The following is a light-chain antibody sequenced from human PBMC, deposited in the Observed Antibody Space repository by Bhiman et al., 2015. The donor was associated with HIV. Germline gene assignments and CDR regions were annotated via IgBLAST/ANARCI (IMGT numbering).Light chain of an antibody. Sequence: SYELTQPPSVSVSPGQTARITCSGDALPKQYAYWYQQKPGQAPVLVMYKDNERPSGIPERFSGSSSGTTVTLTISGAQAEDEADYYCQSADSSGALFGGGTKLTVL. V-gene: IGLV3-25*03. CDR2: KDN. CDR3: QSADSSGAL. J-gene: IGLJ2*01. CDR1: ALPKQY.